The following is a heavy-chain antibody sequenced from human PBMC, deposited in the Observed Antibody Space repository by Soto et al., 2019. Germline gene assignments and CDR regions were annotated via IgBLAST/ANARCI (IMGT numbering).Heavy chain of an antibody. Sequence: SETLSLTCSVSNVSITSSYWNWIRQSPGKGLEWIGFVYHTGTTKYNPSLKGRVTMSIDTSRNEFSLRLTSVTTADTAFYFCARDFAGRGPFDPWGPGXQVTVYS. D-gene: IGHD3-3*01. J-gene: IGHJ5*01. V-gene: IGHV4-59*01. CDR1: NVSITSSY. CDR3: ARDFAGRGPFDP. CDR2: VYHTGTT.